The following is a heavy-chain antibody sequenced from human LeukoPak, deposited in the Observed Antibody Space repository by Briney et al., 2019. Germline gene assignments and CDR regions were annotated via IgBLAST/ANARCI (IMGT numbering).Heavy chain of an antibody. J-gene: IGHJ4*02. V-gene: IGHV3-48*04. CDR3: ARDRDWSFDY. Sequence: GGSLRLSCAASGFSFSEHSMNWVRQAPGKGLEWVSNIRGSSSAMNYADSVKGRFTISRDNAKNSLYLEMSSLRAEDTAVYYCARDRDWSFDYSGLGTLVSASS. CDR1: GFSFSEHS. CDR2: IRGSSSAM. D-gene: IGHD3-9*01.